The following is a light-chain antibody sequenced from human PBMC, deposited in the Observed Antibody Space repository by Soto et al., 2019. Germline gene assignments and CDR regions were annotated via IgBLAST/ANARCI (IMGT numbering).Light chain of an antibody. Sequence: DIQMTQSPSTLSGPVGERVTITCRASQTISSWLAWYQQKPGKAPKLLIYKASTLKSGVPSRFSGSGSGTEFTLTISSLQPDDFATYYCQHYNSYSEAFGQGTKVELK. CDR2: KAS. CDR3: QHYNSYSEA. V-gene: IGKV1-5*03. J-gene: IGKJ1*01. CDR1: QTISSW.